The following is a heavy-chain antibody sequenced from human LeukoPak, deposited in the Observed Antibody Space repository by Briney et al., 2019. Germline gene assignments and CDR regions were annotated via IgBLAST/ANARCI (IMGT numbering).Heavy chain of an antibody. CDR3: ARAHILTGYYMARYYYGMDV. D-gene: IGHD3-9*01. V-gene: IGHV4-34*01. CDR1: GVSFSGYY. CDR2: INHSGST. J-gene: IGHJ6*02. Sequence: SETLSLTCAVYGVSFSGYYWSWLRQPPGKGLEWIGDINHSGSTNYNPSLKSRVTISVDTSKNQFSLKLSSVTAADTAVYYCARAHILTGYYMARYYYGMDVWGQGTTVTVSS.